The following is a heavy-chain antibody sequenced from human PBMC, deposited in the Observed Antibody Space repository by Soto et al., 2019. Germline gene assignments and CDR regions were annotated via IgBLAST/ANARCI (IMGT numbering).Heavy chain of an antibody. CDR3: AHAQASHRTQAPFDY. J-gene: IGHJ4*02. V-gene: IGHV2-5*02. D-gene: IGHD1-26*01. CDR1: GFSLTSSGAG. CDR2: IYWDEDK. Sequence: QITLKESGPTLLKPTQTLTLTCSFSGFSLTSSGAGVGWIRQPPGKALERLAVIYWDEDKRYSPSLRSRLTITQDTSKNQVVPTMTNLDPAHTATYFCAHAQASHRTQAPFDYWGQGPLLTLSS.